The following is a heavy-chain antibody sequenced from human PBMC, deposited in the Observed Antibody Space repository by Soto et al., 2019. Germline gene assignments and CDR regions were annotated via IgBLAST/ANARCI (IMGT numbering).Heavy chain of an antibody. CDR1: GYTLTELS. CDR2: FDPELGET. D-gene: IGHD3-16*01. V-gene: IGHV1-24*01. CDR3: AIRWLGVFDI. Sequence: QVQLVQSGAVMKKPGASVKVSCKVSGYTLTELSMHWVRQAPGKGLEWMGGFDPELGETIYAQKFQGRVTMTEDTSTNTAYMELSSPRSDDTAVYYCAIRWLGVFDIWGQGTLVTVSS. J-gene: IGHJ3*02.